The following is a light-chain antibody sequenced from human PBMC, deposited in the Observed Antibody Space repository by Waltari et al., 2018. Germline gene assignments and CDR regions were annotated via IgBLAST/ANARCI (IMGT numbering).Light chain of an antibody. CDR2: GGN. CDR1: GSNIGAGYD. CDR3: QSYDTSLSVV. Sequence: QSVLTQPPSVSGAPGQRVTISCTGGGSNIGAGYDVHWYRKLPGKAPELLIYGGNNRPSGVPDRFFGSLSGTSASRAITGLQAEDEADYYCQSYDTSLSVVFGGGTKLTV. V-gene: IGLV1-40*01. J-gene: IGLJ2*01.